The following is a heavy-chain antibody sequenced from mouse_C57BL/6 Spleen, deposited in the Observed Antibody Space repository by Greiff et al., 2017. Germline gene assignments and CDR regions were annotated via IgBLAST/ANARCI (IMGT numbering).Heavy chain of an antibody. J-gene: IGHJ4*01. Sequence: VQRVESGAELVKPGASVKLSCKASGYTFTEYTIHWVKQRSGQGLEWIGWFYPGSGSIKYNEKFKDKATLTADKSSSTVYMELSRLTSEDSAVYFCARHEGGDYYGYAMDYWGQGTSVTVSS. CDR1: GYTFTEYT. CDR2: FYPGSGSI. V-gene: IGHV1-62-2*01. D-gene: IGHD1-1*01. CDR3: ARHEGGDYYGYAMDY.